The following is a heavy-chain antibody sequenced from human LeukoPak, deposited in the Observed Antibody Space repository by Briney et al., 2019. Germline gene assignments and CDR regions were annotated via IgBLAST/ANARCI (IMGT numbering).Heavy chain of an antibody. CDR3: ARDAIPLYYGMDV. CDR1: GGSISSGGYS. V-gene: IGHV4-31*03. CDR2: IYYSGST. D-gene: IGHD2-2*02. Sequence: SETLSLTCTVSGGSISSGGYSWSWIRQHPGKGLEWIGYIYYSGSTYYNPSLKSRVTISVDTSKNQFSLKLSSVTAADTAVYYCARDAIPLYYGMDVWGQGTTVTVSS. J-gene: IGHJ6*02.